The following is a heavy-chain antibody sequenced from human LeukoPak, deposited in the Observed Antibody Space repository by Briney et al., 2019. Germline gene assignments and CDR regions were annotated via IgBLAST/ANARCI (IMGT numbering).Heavy chain of an antibody. CDR1: GGSINSYY. V-gene: IGHV4-59*01. Sequence: SETLSLTRSVSGGSINSYYYTWIRQPPGKGLEWIGYIYKSVSTYYNPSLKSRVTISIDTSTNQFSLKLISVTAADTAVYYCARGNSYYDSSDYFPWESFQHWGQGTLVTVSS. CDR2: IYKSVST. J-gene: IGHJ1*01. D-gene: IGHD3-22*01. CDR3: ARGNSYYDSSDYFPWESFQH.